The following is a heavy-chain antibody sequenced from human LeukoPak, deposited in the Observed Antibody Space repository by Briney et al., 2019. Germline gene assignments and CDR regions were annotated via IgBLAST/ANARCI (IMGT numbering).Heavy chain of an antibody. V-gene: IGHV1-2*02. D-gene: IGHD3-3*01. J-gene: IGHJ4*02. CDR3: AREKEKAIFGVAFY. CDR2: INPNSGGI. Sequence: ASVKVSCKASGYTFTGYYLHWVRQAPGQGLEWMGWINPNSGGINYAQKFQGRVTMTRDTSISTAYMELRSLRSDDTAVYYCAREKEKAIFGVAFYWGQGTLVTVSS. CDR1: GYTFTGYY.